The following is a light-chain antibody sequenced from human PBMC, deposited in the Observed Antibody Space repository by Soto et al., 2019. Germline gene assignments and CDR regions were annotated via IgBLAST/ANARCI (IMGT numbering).Light chain of an antibody. CDR2: GAS. V-gene: IGKV3-15*01. CDR3: QHRSNWPLMFT. CDR1: QSVSSN. Sequence: EIVMTQSPATLSVSPGERATLSCRASQSVSSNLAWYQQKPGQAPRLLIYGASTRATGIPARFSGSGSGTEITLTISSLQSEDFAVYYCQHRSNWPLMFTFGQGTKLEI. J-gene: IGKJ2*01.